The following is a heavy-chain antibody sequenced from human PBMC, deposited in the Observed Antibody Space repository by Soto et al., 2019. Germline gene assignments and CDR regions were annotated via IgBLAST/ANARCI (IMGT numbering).Heavy chain of an antibody. CDR3: ARDTGSGSHFSRYYYGMDV. V-gene: IGHV5-51*01. D-gene: IGHD3-10*01. CDR2: IYPGDSDT. Sequence: GESLKISCKGSEYSFSTYWIAWVRQMPGKGLEWMGIIYPGDSDTRYSPSFQGQVTISADKSISTAHLQWSSLKASDTAVYYCARDTGSGSHFSRYYYGMDVWGQGTTVTVSS. CDR1: EYSFSTYW. J-gene: IGHJ6*02.